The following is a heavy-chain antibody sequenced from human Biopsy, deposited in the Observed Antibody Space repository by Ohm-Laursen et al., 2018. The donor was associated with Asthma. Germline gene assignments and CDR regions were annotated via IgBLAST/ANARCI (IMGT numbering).Heavy chain of an antibody. CDR2: MNQSGSP. D-gene: IGHD3-22*01. Sequence: TLSLTCTVSGGSITSSSYYWGWIRQPPGKGMEWIGSMNQSGSPYYHPSLKSRATISVDTSKNQLSLKMSSVTAADTAVYFCVRHQYSSSWSTFDYWGQGALVTVSS. J-gene: IGHJ4*02. CDR3: VRHQYSSSWSTFDY. V-gene: IGHV4-39*01. CDR1: GGSITSSSYY.